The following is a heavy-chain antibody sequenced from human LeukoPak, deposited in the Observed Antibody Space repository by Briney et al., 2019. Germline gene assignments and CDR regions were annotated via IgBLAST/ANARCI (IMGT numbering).Heavy chain of an antibody. D-gene: IGHD3-16*02. V-gene: IGHV3-21*04. CDR3: VKSRIAEGPESFDY. CDR1: GFTFSSYS. Sequence: GGSLRLSCAASGFTFSSYSMNWVRQAPGKGLEWVSSISSSSSYIYYADSVKGRFTISRDNAKNSLYLQMNSLRTEDTALYYCVKSRIAEGPESFDYWGQGTLVTVSS. J-gene: IGHJ4*02. CDR2: ISSSSSYI.